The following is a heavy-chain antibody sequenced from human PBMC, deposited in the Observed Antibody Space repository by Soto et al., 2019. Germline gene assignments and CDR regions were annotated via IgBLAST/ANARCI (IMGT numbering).Heavy chain of an antibody. Sequence: SETLSLTCAVSGGSISSGGYYWSWIRQHPGKGLEWIGYIYYSGSTYYNPSLKSRVTISVDTSKNQFSLKLSSVTAADTAVYYCARAPSVGHYYYGMDVWGQGTTVTVSS. D-gene: IGHD1-26*01. CDR2: IYYSGST. V-gene: IGHV4-31*11. CDR1: GGSISSGGYY. J-gene: IGHJ6*02. CDR3: ARAPSVGHYYYGMDV.